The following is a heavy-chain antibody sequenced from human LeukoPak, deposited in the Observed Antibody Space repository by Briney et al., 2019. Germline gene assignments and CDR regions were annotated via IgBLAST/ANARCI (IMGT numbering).Heavy chain of an antibody. CDR3: ARFNKGWFGEFDAFDI. CDR1: GGSISSSSYY. D-gene: IGHD3-10*01. V-gene: IGHV4-39*01. J-gene: IGHJ3*02. Sequence: SETLSLTCTVSGGSISSSSYYWGWIRQPPGKGLEWIGSIYYSGSTYYNPSLKSRVTISVDTSKNQFSLKLSSVTAADTAVYYCARFNKGWFGEFDAFDIWGQGTMVTVSS. CDR2: IYYSGST.